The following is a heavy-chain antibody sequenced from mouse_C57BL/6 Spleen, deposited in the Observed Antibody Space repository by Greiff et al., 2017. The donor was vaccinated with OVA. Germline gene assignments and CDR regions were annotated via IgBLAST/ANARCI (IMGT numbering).Heavy chain of an antibody. J-gene: IGHJ1*03. Sequence: VQLQQSGPELVKPGASVKISCKASGYTFTDYYMNWVKQSHGKSLEWIGDINPNNGGTSYNQKFKGKATLTVDKSSSTAYMELRSLTSEDSAVYYCARKGGSSYVWYFDVWGTGTTVTVSS. V-gene: IGHV1-26*01. CDR1: GYTFTDYY. CDR2: INPNNGGT. D-gene: IGHD1-1*01. CDR3: ARKGGSSYVWYFDV.